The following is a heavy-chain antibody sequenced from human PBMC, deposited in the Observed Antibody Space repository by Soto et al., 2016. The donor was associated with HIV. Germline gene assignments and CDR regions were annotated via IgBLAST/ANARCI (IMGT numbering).Heavy chain of an antibody. D-gene: IGHD6-13*01. J-gene: IGHJ3*02. CDR2: IYSGGST. CDR1: GFTVSSNY. CDR3: ARDQGLAAAFGAFDI. Sequence: EVQLVESGGGLAQPGGSLRLSCAASGFTVSSNYMSWVRQAPGKGLEWVSVIYSGGSTYYADSVKGRFTISRDNSKNTLYLQMNSLRAEDTAVYYCARDQGLAAAFGAFDIWGQGTMVTVSS. V-gene: IGHV3-66*01.